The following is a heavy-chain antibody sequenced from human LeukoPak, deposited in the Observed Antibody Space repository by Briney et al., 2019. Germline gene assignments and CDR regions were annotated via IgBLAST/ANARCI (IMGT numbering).Heavy chain of an antibody. Sequence: GGSLRLSCAASGFTFSSYEMNWVRQAPGKGLEWVSYISSRGSTIYYADSVKGRFTISRDNAKNSLYLQMNSLRAEDTAVYYCARDKCSSTTCYDVWGKGTTVTVSS. J-gene: IGHJ6*04. CDR1: GFTFSSYE. V-gene: IGHV3-48*03. D-gene: IGHD2-2*01. CDR3: ARDKCSSTTCYDV. CDR2: ISSRGSTI.